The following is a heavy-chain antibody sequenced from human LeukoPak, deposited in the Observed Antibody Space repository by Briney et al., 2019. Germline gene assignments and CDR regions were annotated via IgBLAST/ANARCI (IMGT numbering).Heavy chain of an antibody. Sequence: SETLSLTCTVFGGSISSGDYYWSWIRQPPGKGLEWIGYIYYSGSTYYNPSLKSRVTISVDTSKNQFSPKLSSVTAADTAVYYCARDACSSTSCFNWFDPWGQGTLVTVSS. CDR1: GGSISSGDYY. J-gene: IGHJ5*02. CDR3: ARDACSSTSCFNWFDP. V-gene: IGHV4-30-4*01. CDR2: IYYSGST. D-gene: IGHD2-2*01.